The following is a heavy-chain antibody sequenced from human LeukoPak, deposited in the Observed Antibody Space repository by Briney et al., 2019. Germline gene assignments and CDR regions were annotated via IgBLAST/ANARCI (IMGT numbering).Heavy chain of an antibody. D-gene: IGHD6-19*01. CDR1: GFTFSSYA. J-gene: IGHJ4*02. CDR2: ISGSGGST. Sequence: GGSLRLSCAASGFTFSSYAMSWVRQAPGKGLEWVSAISGSGGSTYCADSVKGRFTISRDNSKNTLYLQMNSLRAEDTAVYYCAKDGPGYSSGWYGGDFDYWGQGTPVTVSS. CDR3: AKDGPGYSSGWYGGDFDY. V-gene: IGHV3-23*01.